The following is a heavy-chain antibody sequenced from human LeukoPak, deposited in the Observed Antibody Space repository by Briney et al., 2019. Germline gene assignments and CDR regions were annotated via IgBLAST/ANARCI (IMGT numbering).Heavy chain of an antibody. Sequence: ASVKVSCKASGYTFTSYYMHWVRQAPGQGLEWMGWINPNSGGTNYAQKFQGRVTMTRDTSISTAYMELSSLRSEDTAVYYCARREGSGSYYNWFDYWGQGTLVTVSS. D-gene: IGHD3-10*01. CDR2: INPNSGGT. V-gene: IGHV1-2*02. J-gene: IGHJ4*02. CDR3: ARREGSGSYYNWFDY. CDR1: GYTFTSYY.